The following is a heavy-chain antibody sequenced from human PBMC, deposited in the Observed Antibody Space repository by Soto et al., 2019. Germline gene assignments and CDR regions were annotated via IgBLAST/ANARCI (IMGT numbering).Heavy chain of an antibody. CDR1: GGSISSYY. D-gene: IGHD4-17*01. V-gene: IGHV4-59*01. J-gene: IGHJ5*02. Sequence: QVQLQESGPGLVKPSETLSLTCTVSGGSISSYYWSWIRQPPGKGLEWIGYIYYSGSTHYTPSPKCRVTQAVDTSTNQFSLKLGCVSAADRAAYYFARDPYYREARAGWFDPWGQGTLVIFSS. CDR3: ARDPYYREARAGWFDP. CDR2: IYYSGST.